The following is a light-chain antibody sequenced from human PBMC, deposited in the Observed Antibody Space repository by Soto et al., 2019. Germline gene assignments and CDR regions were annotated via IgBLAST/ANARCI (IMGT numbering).Light chain of an antibody. CDR3: QQYVTSPPGT. V-gene: IGKV3-20*01. CDR2: EAS. J-gene: IGKJ1*01. Sequence: EIVLTQSPATLSSSPGERATLSCRASQTVGVRLAWYQHKPGQAPRLINYEASNRAAGIPDRFSGSGSGTDFTLTISRLEPGDFAVYYCQQYVTSPPGTFGQGTKVDIK. CDR1: QTVGVR.